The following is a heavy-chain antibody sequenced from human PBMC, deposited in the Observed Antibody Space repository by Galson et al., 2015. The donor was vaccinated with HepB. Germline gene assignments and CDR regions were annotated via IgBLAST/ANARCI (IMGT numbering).Heavy chain of an antibody. CDR1: GFTFSSYA. CDR3: ARVTYYYDSSGYLIPYGMDV. Sequence: SLRLSCAASGFTFSSYAMHWVRQAPGKGLEYVSAISSNGGSTYYANSVKGRFTISRDNSKNTLYLQMGSLRAEDMAVYYCARVTYYYDSSGYLIPYGMDVWGQGTTVTVSS. J-gene: IGHJ6*02. V-gene: IGHV3-64*01. CDR2: ISSNGGST. D-gene: IGHD3-22*01.